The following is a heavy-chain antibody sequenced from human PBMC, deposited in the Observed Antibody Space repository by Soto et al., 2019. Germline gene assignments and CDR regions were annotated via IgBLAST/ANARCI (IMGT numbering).Heavy chain of an antibody. CDR3: ALEIRGYSYEDYYYYGMDV. CDR2: IYYSGST. V-gene: IGHV4-31*03. J-gene: IGHJ6*02. CDR1: GGXMSSGGYY. Sequence: PSETLXLTCTVSGGXMSSGGYYWRXNRKNPGKGLEWIGYIYYSGSTYYNPSLKSRVTISVDTSKNQFSLKLSSVTAADTAVYYCALEIRGYSYEDYYYYGMDVWGQGTTVTVSS. D-gene: IGHD5-18*01.